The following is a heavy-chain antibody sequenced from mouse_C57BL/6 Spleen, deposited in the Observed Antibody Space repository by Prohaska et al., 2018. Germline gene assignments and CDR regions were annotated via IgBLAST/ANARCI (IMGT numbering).Heavy chain of an antibody. CDR2: INPNNDGT. Sequence: EVQLQQSGPELVKPGASVKISCKASGYTFTDYYMNWVKQSHGKSLEWIGDINPNNDGTSYNQKFKGKATLTVDKYSITAYMELRSLTSEDSAVYYCAIYSTIPFAYWGQGTLVTVSA. CDR3: AIYSTIPFAY. J-gene: IGHJ3*01. D-gene: IGHD1-1*01. CDR1: GYTFTDYY. V-gene: IGHV1-26*01.